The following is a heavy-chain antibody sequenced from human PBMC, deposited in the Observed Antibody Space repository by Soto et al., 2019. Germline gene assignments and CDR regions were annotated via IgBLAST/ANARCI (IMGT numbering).Heavy chain of an antibody. J-gene: IGHJ5*02. V-gene: IGHV1-69*02. D-gene: IGHD3-22*01. CDR1: GNTLNTDT. Sequence: QVQLVQSGAEVKKPGSSVKVSCKPSGNTLNTDTITWLRQAPGQGLEWMGRIIPVIGVGTYAQKFEDRVNITANKATTTVYKEVTSLTSEDTATYYCAIGRTGSNGYYWAWGQGTQVTVS. CDR3: AIGRTGSNGYYWA. CDR2: IIPVIGVG.